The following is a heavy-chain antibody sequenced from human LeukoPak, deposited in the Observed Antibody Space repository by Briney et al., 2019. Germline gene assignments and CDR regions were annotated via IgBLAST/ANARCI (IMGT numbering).Heavy chain of an antibody. J-gene: IGHJ4*02. Sequence: GGSLRLSCAASGFIVSSNYMSWVRQAPGKGLEWVSVIYSGGSTYYADSVKGRFTISRDNSKNTLYLQMNSLRAEDTAVYYCAREDGFGDFDYWGQGTLDTVSS. CDR3: AREDGFGDFDY. D-gene: IGHD3-10*01. V-gene: IGHV3-53*01. CDR2: IYSGGST. CDR1: GFIVSSNY.